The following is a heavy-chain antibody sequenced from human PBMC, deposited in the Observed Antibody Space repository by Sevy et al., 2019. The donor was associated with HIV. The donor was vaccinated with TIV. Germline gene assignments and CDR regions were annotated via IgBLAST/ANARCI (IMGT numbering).Heavy chain of an antibody. CDR1: GFTFSSYG. V-gene: IGHV3-33*01. Sequence: GGSLRLSCAASGFTFSSYGMHWVRQAPGKGLEWVAVIWYDGSNKYYADSVKGRFTISRDNSKNTLYLQMNSLRAEDTAGYYCARDLRDGYNRPSVWGQGTTVTVSS. J-gene: IGHJ6*02. D-gene: IGHD5-12*01. CDR3: ARDLRDGYNRPSV. CDR2: IWYDGSNK.